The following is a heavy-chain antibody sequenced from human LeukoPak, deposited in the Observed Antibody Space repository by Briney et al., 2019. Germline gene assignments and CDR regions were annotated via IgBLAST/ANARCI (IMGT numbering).Heavy chain of an antibody. Sequence: PGGSLRLSCAASGLTFGSYWMHWVRHTPGKGPVWVSHINGDGSTTRYADSVKGRFTISRDNAKNTLFLQMNSLRVEDSAIYYCATPHDYDSSGYRNWGQGTLVTVSS. J-gene: IGHJ1*01. CDR3: ATPHDYDSSGYRN. V-gene: IGHV3-74*01. CDR1: GLTFGSYW. CDR2: INGDGSTT. D-gene: IGHD3-22*01.